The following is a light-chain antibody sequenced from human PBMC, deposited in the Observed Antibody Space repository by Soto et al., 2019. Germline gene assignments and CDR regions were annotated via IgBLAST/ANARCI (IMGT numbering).Light chain of an antibody. V-gene: IGKV3-11*01. CDR2: DAF. CDR1: QSIGNS. J-gene: IGKJ4*01. CDR3: RQRYNWPLS. Sequence: TVLTQSPATLSLSPGERATLSCKASQSIGNSLGWFQQKPGQAPRLLIEDAFNRATGIPARFTGSGAGSHFTLTISSLEPEDFGVYYCRQRYNWPLSFGGGTKVEIK.